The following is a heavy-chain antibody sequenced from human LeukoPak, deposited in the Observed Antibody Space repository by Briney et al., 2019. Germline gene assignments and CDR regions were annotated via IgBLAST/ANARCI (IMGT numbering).Heavy chain of an antibody. J-gene: IGHJ4*02. V-gene: IGHV3-64*04. Sequence: GGSLRLSCSASGFTFSAYAMHWVRQAPGKGLEYVSAISPNGGSTYYADSVKGRFTISRDNSKNMLYMQMNSLRAEDTALYHCARLRFLEWQYYFDYWGQGTLVTVSS. D-gene: IGHD3-3*01. CDR3: ARLRFLEWQYYFDY. CDR1: GFTFSAYA. CDR2: ISPNGGST.